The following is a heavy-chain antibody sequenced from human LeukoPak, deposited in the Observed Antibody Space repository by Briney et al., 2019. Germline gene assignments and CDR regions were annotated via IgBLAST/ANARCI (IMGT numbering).Heavy chain of an antibody. J-gene: IGHJ5*02. D-gene: IGHD2-15*01. CDR2: IYYTGST. V-gene: IGHV4-39*07. Sequence: PSETLSLTCTVSGGSISSSSYYWGWIRQPPGKGLEWIGNIYYTGSTYYNPSLKSRVTISVDTSKNQFSLKLSSVTAADTAVYYCARCSGGSCYSFFDPWGQGTLVTVSS. CDR3: ARCSGGSCYSFFDP. CDR1: GGSISSSSYY.